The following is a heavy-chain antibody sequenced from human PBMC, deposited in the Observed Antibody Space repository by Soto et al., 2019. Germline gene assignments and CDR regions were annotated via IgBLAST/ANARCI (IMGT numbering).Heavy chain of an antibody. J-gene: IGHJ6*02. D-gene: IGHD3-3*01. CDR2: IYSSGHT. CDR1: GGSISSSSYY. Sequence: QLQLQESGPGLAKPSETLSLICTVSGGSISSSSYYWGWVRQPPGKGLEWLGTIYSSGHTYYSPSLKRPPTISVDTSKNNFPLKLRSATAADTAVYFCARWVDVIFGVVTETLYQYGMDVWGQGTTVTVSS. V-gene: IGHV4-39*02. CDR3: ARWVDVIFGVVTETLYQYGMDV.